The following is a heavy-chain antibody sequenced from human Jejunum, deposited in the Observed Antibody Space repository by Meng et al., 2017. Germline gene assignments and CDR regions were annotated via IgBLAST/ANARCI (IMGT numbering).Heavy chain of an antibody. CDR2: VWHSGAT. J-gene: IGHJ4*02. CDR1: GAFPRSSDR. CDR3: ARGVLERYFDY. Sequence: PLEESGPGLVKPSGTLSLTCAVPGAFPRSSDRWPWVRQAPGRGLEWIGEVWHSGATYYNPSLESRPTISIDTSNNRFSLELSSATAADTAVYYCARGVLERYFDYWGQGALVTVSS. V-gene: IGHV4-4*02. D-gene: IGHD3-10*01.